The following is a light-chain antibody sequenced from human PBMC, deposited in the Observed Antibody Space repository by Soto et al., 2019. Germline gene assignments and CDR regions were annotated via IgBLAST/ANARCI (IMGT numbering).Light chain of an antibody. CDR2: AAS. V-gene: IGKV3-20*01. J-gene: IGKJ2*01. Sequence: EIVLTQSPGTLSLSPGQRATLSCRASQNVVNNNFAWYQQKHGQPPRLLIYAASSRATGLPDRFSGSGSGAACPLTISRLEPEDSAVYYCQHYGDSPYSFGQGTNLQIK. CDR1: QNVVNNN. CDR3: QHYGDSPYS.